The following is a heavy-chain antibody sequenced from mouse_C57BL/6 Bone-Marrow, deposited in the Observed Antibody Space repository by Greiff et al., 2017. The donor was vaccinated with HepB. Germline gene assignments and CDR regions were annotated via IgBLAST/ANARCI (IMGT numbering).Heavy chain of an antibody. CDR1: GYIFTDYY. CDR2: INPYNGGT. Sequence: EVQLQQSGPVLVKPGASVKMSCKASGYIFTDYYMNWVKQSHGKSLEWIGVINPYNGGTSYNQKFKGKATLTVDKSSSTAYMELNSLTSEDSAVYYCARPYYYGSSPFAYWGQGTLVTVSA. V-gene: IGHV1-19*01. CDR3: ARPYYYGSSPFAY. D-gene: IGHD1-1*01. J-gene: IGHJ3*01.